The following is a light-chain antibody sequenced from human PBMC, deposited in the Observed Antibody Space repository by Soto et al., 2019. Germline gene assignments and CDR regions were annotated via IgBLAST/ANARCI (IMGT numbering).Light chain of an antibody. V-gene: IGKV1-5*03. CDR2: KAS. CDR3: QEYITTSPT. Sequence: DIQMPQSPSTLSGSVGDRVTITCRASQTISSWLAWYQQKPGKAPKLLIYKASTLKSGVPSRFSGSGSGTEFTLTIASLQPEDFATYSCQEYITTSPTFGQGTKVDIK. J-gene: IGKJ1*01. CDR1: QTISSW.